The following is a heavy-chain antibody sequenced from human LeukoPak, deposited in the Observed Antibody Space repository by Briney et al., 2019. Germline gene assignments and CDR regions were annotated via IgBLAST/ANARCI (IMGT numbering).Heavy chain of an antibody. V-gene: IGHV3-7*01. J-gene: IGHJ4*02. CDR3: VRFYYDFWSGYSDY. D-gene: IGHD3-3*01. CDR1: GFTFSSYW. Sequence: PGGSLRLSCAASGFTFSSYWMSWVHQAPGKGLEWVANIKQDGSEKYYVDSVKGRFTISRDNAKNSLYLQMNSLRAEDTAVYYCVRFYYDFWSGYSDYWGQGTLVTVSS. CDR2: IKQDGSEK.